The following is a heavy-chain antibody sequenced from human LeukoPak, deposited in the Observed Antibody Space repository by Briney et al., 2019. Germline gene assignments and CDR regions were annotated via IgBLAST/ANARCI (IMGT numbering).Heavy chain of an antibody. CDR2: ISSTGTTI. Sequence: PGGSLRLSCAASGFTFSSYEMNWVRQAPGKGLEWVSYISSTGTTIYYADSVKGRFTISRDNAKNSLYLQMNSLRAEDTAVYYCARDYLRTTVTAPWYFDLWGRGTLVTVSS. D-gene: IGHD4-17*01. V-gene: IGHV3-48*03. J-gene: IGHJ2*01. CDR3: ARDYLRTTVTAPWYFDL. CDR1: GFTFSSYE.